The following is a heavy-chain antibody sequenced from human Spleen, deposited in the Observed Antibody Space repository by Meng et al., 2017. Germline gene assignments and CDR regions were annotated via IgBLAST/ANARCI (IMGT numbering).Heavy chain of an antibody. V-gene: IGHV4-34*01. J-gene: IGHJ4*02. D-gene: IGHD2-21*02. CDR3: ARDHGAYCGGDCYSGLFDY. CDR2: IYYSGST. CDR1: GGSFSGYY. Sequence: SETLSLTCAVYGGSFSGYYWGWIRQPPGKGLEWIGSIYYSGSTYYNPSLKSRVTISVDTSKNQFSLKLSSVTAADTAVYYCARDHGAYCGGDCYSGLFDYWGQRTLVTVSS.